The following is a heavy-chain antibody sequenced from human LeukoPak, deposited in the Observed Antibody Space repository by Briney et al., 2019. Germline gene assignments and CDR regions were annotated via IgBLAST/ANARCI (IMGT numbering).Heavy chain of an antibody. CDR3: ARNDYVWGSYIT. CDR1: GGSISSGSYY. Sequence: SQTLSLTCTVSGGSISSGSYYWSWIRQPPGKGLEWIGYIYYSGSTNYNPSLKSRVTISVDTSKNQFSLKLSSVTAADTAVYYCARNDYVWGSYITWGQGTLVTVSS. J-gene: IGHJ5*02. D-gene: IGHD3-16*01. CDR2: IYYSGST. V-gene: IGHV4-61*01.